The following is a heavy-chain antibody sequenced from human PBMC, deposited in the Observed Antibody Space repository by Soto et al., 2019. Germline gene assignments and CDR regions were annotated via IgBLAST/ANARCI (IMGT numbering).Heavy chain of an antibody. Sequence: LRLSCAASGFTFSSYAMSWVRQAPGKGLEWVSAISGSGGSTYYADSVKGRFTISRDNSKNTLYLQMNSLRAEDTAVYYCAKSPGYCSSTSCQWGSFDIWGQGTMVTVSS. J-gene: IGHJ3*02. D-gene: IGHD2-2*03. CDR2: ISGSGGST. CDR1: GFTFSSYA. V-gene: IGHV3-23*01. CDR3: AKSPGYCSSTSCQWGSFDI.